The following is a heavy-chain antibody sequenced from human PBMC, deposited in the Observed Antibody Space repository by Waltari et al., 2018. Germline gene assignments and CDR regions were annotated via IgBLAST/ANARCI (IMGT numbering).Heavy chain of an antibody. CDR2: IKQDGSEK. V-gene: IGHV3-7*01. CDR3: ATSGWYCFDY. D-gene: IGHD6-19*01. CDR1: GYNVSSFW. Sequence: EVQMVESGGGMVQQGGSLRLSCAATGYNVSSFWMNWVRQTPGKGLEWVAGIKQDGSEKYYADSVKGRFTISRDNAKNSLYLQMNSLRAEDTAVYYCATSGWYCFDYWGQGTLVTVSS. J-gene: IGHJ4*02.